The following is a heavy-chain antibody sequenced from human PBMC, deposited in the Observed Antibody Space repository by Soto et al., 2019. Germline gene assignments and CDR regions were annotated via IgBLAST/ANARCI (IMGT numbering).Heavy chain of an antibody. CDR3: AKDGGYCDSSSCYAVDY. D-gene: IGHD2-2*01. Sequence: GGSLRLSCAASGFTFTSYAMHWVRQAPGKGLEWVAVISYDGSNTYYADSVKGRFTISRDNSKKTLYLQMSSLRVEDTAVYYCAKDGGYCDSSSCYAVDYWGQGTLVTVSS. CDR1: GFTFTSYA. J-gene: IGHJ4*02. CDR2: ISYDGSNT. V-gene: IGHV3-30-3*01.